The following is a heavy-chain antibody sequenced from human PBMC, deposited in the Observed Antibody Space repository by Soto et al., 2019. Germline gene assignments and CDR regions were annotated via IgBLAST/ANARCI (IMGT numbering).Heavy chain of an antibody. CDR1: GGSISSSNW. J-gene: IGHJ3*02. CDR2: IYHSGST. Sequence: PSETLSLTCAVSGGSISSSNWCSWVRQPPGKGLEWIGEIYHSGSTNYNPSLKSRVTISVDKSKNQFSLKLSSVTAADTAVYYCARDGGYYDSSGYRRNAFDIWGQGTLVTVS. V-gene: IGHV4-4*02. D-gene: IGHD3-22*01. CDR3: ARDGGYYDSSGYRRNAFDI.